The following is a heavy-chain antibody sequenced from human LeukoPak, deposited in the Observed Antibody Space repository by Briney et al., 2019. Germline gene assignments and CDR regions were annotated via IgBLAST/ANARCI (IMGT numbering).Heavy chain of an antibody. Sequence: GGSLRLSCAASGFTFSSYGMHWVRQAPGKGLEWVAFIRSDGSNKYYADSVKGRFTISRDNSKNTLYLQMNSLRAEDTAVYYCAASGAYYDSSTHWGQGTLVTVSS. CDR2: IRSDGSNK. V-gene: IGHV3-30*02. CDR3: AASGAYYDSSTH. D-gene: IGHD3-22*01. CDR1: GFTFSSYG. J-gene: IGHJ4*02.